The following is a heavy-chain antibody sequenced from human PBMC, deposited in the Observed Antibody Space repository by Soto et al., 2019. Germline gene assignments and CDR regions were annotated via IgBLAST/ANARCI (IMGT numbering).Heavy chain of an antibody. Sequence: QVQLVESGGGVVQPGRSLRLSCAASGFTFSSYGMHWVRQAPGKGLEWLAVIWYDGSNKYYADSVKGRFTISRDNSKNTLYLQMNSLRAEDTAVYYCARQDGYAQMGYYYYYGMDVWGQGTTVTVSS. D-gene: IGHD5-12*01. CDR3: ARQDGYAQMGYYYYYGMDV. CDR2: IWYDGSNK. CDR1: GFTFSSYG. V-gene: IGHV3-33*01. J-gene: IGHJ6*02.